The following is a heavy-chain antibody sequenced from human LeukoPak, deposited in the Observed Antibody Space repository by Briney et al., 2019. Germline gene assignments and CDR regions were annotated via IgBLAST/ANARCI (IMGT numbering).Heavy chain of an antibody. V-gene: IGHV3-9*01. J-gene: IGHJ4*02. D-gene: IGHD4-23*01. CDR2: ISWNSGSI. CDR1: GFTFDDYA. CDR3: AKAFEPLNGGKVKLGRKRSFIDY. Sequence: PGGSLRLSCAASGFTFDDYAMHWVRQAPGKGLEWVSGISWNSGSIGYADSVKGRFTISRDNAKNSLYLQMNSLRAEDTALYYCAKAFEPLNGGKVKLGRKRSFIDYWGQGTLVTVSS.